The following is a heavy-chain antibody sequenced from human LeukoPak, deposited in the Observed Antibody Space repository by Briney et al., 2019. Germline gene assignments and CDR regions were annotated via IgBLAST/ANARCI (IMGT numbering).Heavy chain of an antibody. CDR1: GGSFSGYY. D-gene: IGHD3-16*02. J-gene: IGHJ5*02. Sequence: PSETLSLTCAVYGGSFSGYYWSWIRQPPGKGLEWIGEINHSGSTNYNPSLKSRVTISVDTSKNQFSLKLSSVTAADTAVYYCARGGYDYVWGSYRYHNWFDPWGQGTLVTVSS. CDR2: INHSGST. CDR3: ARGGYDYVWGSYRYHNWFDP. V-gene: IGHV4-34*01.